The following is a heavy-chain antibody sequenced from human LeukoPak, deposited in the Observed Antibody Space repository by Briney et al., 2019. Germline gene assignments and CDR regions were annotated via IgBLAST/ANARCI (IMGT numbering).Heavy chain of an antibody. V-gene: IGHV3-7*05. CDR2: IKPDGSEK. CDR3: ARGRMAVAGSYEY. Sequence: GGSLRLSCAASGITFGSYWMTWVRQAPGKGLECVANIKPDGSEKHYVDSVEGRFTISRDNAKNSLFLEMNSLRAEDTAVYYCARGRMAVAGSYEYWGQGTLVTVSP. J-gene: IGHJ4*02. D-gene: IGHD6-19*01. CDR1: GITFGSYW.